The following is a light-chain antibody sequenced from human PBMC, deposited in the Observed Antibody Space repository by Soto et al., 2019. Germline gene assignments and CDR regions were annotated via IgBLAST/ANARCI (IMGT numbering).Light chain of an antibody. V-gene: IGKV3-20*01. CDR3: QQYGRSTWT. CDR2: GAA. J-gene: IGKJ1*01. Sequence: EIVLTQSPGTLSLSPGERATLSCRASQSVSSSYLAWYQQKPGQAPRLLIYGAASRATGIPDRFSGSGSGTDFTLTISRLEPEEFAVYYCQQYGRSTWTFGQGTKVEIK. CDR1: QSVSSSY.